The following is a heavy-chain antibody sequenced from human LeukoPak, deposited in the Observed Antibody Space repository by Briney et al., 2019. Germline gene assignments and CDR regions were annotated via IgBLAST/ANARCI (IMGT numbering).Heavy chain of an antibody. J-gene: IGHJ4*02. Sequence: GGSLRLSCVASGFNFDYSWMTWVRQAPGKGLEWVANIKQDGSEKYYVDSVKGRFTISRDNAKNSLYLQMNSLRAEDTAVYYCARDGLLWFGELLPFDYWGQGTLITVSS. V-gene: IGHV3-7*01. D-gene: IGHD3-10*01. CDR2: IKQDGSEK. CDR3: ARDGLLWFGELLPFDY. CDR1: GFNFDYSW.